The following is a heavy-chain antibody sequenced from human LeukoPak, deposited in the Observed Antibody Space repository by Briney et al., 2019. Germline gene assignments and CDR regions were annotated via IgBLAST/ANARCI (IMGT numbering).Heavy chain of an antibody. J-gene: IGHJ5*02. V-gene: IGHV4-34*01. CDR2: IYYSGST. Sequence: SETLSLTCAVYGGSFSGYYWSWIRQPPGKGLEWIGSIYYSGSTYYNPSLKSRVTISVDTSKNQFSLKLSSVTAADTAVYYCARHYGPWGQGTLVAVSS. D-gene: IGHD3-16*01. CDR1: GGSFSGYY. CDR3: ARHYGP.